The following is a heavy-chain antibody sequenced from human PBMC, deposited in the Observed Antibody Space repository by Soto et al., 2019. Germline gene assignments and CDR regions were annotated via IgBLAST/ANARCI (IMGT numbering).Heavy chain of an antibody. CDR2: INRRGST. CDR3: ARRYRSGGPCSSTFYS. CDR1: GGSFSGYY. J-gene: IGHJ5*01. V-gene: IGHV4-34*01. D-gene: IGHD2-15*01. Sequence: SETLSLTCAVYGGSFSGYYWSWMRQPPGKGLEWFGEINRRGSTNYTPSLKSRVTLSVGTSKTQFPLQLSSVTAADTAVYYSARRYRSGGPCSSTFYSWGHGNLVTVAS.